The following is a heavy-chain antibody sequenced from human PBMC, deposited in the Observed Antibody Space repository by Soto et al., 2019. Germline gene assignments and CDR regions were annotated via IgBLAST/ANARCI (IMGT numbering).Heavy chain of an antibody. J-gene: IGHJ4*02. D-gene: IGHD4-17*01. CDR1: GGSISSYY. CDR2: IYYSGST. V-gene: IGHV4-59*08. Sequence: QVQLQESGPGLVKPSETLSLTCTVSGGSISSYYWSWIRQPPGKGLEWIGYIYYSGSTNYNPSLKSRAPISVDTSQNPFSLKLSSVTAADTAVYYCASRYGGTLDSWGQGTLVTVSS. CDR3: ASRYGGTLDS.